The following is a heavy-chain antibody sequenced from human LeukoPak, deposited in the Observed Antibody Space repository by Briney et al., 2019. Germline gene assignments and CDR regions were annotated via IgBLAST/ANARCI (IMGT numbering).Heavy chain of an antibody. CDR3: AKKPGGPYSYGYESGDP. Sequence: PGGSLRLSCAASGFTFSSYGMHWVRQAPGKGLEWVAFIRYDGSNKYYADSVKGRFTIPRDNSKNTLYLQMNSLRAEDTAVYYCAKKPGGPYSYGYESGDPWGQGTLVTVSS. J-gene: IGHJ5*02. D-gene: IGHD5-18*01. CDR2: IRYDGSNK. CDR1: GFTFSSYG. V-gene: IGHV3-30*02.